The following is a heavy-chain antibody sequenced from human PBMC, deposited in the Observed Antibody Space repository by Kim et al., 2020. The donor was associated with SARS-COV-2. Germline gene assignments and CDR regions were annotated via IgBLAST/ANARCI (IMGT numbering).Heavy chain of an antibody. CDR3: ARATFYDFWSGNAFDI. V-gene: IGHV4-31*03. CDR1: GGSISSGGYY. D-gene: IGHD3-3*01. Sequence: SETLSLTCTVSGGSISSGGYYWSWIRQHPGKGLEWIGCIYYSGSTYYNPSLKSRVTISVDTSKNQFSLKLSSVTAADTAVYYCARATFYDFWSGNAFDIWGQGTMVTVSS. J-gene: IGHJ3*02. CDR2: IYYSGST.